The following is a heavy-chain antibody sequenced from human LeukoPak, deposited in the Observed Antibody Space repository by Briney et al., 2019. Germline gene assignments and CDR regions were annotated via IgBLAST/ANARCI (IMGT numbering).Heavy chain of an antibody. CDR2: MNPNSGNT. CDR3: AVYCSSTSCYSGNWFDP. CDR1: GYTFTSYD. V-gene: IGHV1-8*01. Sequence: ASVKVSCKASGYTFTSYDIDWVRQATGQGLEWMGWMNPNSGNTGYAQKFQGRVTMTRNTSISTAYMELSSLRSEDTAVYYCAVYCSSTSCYSGNWFDPWGQGTLVTVSS. J-gene: IGHJ5*02. D-gene: IGHD2-2*01.